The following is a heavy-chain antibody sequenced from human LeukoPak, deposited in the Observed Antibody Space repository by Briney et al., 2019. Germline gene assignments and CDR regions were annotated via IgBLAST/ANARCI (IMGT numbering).Heavy chain of an antibody. CDR1: GGSISSSSYY. CDR3: AREGHYGSGRGGEVIPLPSPESNFDY. D-gene: IGHD3-10*01. CDR2: IYYSGST. V-gene: IGHV4-39*07. J-gene: IGHJ4*02. Sequence: PSETLSLTCTVSGGSISSSSYYWGWIRQPPGKGLEWIGSIYYSGSTYYNPSLKSRVTISVDTSKNQFSLKLSSVTAADTAVYYCAREGHYGSGRGGEVIPLPSPESNFDYWGQGTLVTVSS.